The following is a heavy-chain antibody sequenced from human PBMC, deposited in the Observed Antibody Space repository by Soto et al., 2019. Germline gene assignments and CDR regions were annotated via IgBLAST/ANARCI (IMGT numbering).Heavy chain of an antibody. V-gene: IGHV1-24*01. CDR1: GYTLTELS. CDR2: FDPEDGET. CDR3: ATDLGYSSSWYLDY. J-gene: IGHJ4*02. D-gene: IGHD6-13*01. Sequence: GASVKVSCKVSGYTLTELSMHWVRQAPGKGLEWMGGFDPEDGETIYAQKFQGRVTMTEDTSTDTAYMELSSLRSEDTAVYYCATDLGYSSSWYLDYWGQGTLVTVSS.